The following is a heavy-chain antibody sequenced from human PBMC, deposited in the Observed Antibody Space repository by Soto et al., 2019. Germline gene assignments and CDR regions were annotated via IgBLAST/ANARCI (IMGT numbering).Heavy chain of an antibody. V-gene: IGHV3-33*01. Sequence: VGSLRLSCAASGFTFSSYGMHWVRQAPGKGLEWVAVIWYDGSNKYYADSVKGRFTISRDNSKNTLYLQMNSLRAEDTAVYYCAAAVDYGDLPFDYWGQGTLVTVSS. CDR1: GFTFSSYG. CDR2: IWYDGSNK. CDR3: AAAVDYGDLPFDY. D-gene: IGHD4-17*01. J-gene: IGHJ4*02.